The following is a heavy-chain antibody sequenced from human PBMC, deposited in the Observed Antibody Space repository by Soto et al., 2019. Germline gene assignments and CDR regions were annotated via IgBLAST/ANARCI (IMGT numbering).Heavy chain of an antibody. Sequence: QLQLQESGPGLVRPSETLSLTCTVSGGSISSSSYYWGWIRQPPGKGLEWIGSINYSGSAHYNPSLESRVTISVDTSKNQFSLRLTSVTAADTAVYYCARRGDILASYTFDSWGQGTLVTVSS. J-gene: IGHJ4*02. CDR2: INYSGSA. D-gene: IGHD3-9*01. V-gene: IGHV4-39*01. CDR3: ARRGDILASYTFDS. CDR1: GGSISSSSYY.